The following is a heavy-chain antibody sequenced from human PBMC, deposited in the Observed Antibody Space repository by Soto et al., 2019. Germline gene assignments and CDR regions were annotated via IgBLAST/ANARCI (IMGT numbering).Heavy chain of an antibody. V-gene: IGHV4-59*01. D-gene: IGHD1-26*01. Sequence: SATLSLTCTVSGVSISSFYWSWIRQPPGKGLEWIGYISDSGNTNYNPSLKSRVIISVDTSKIQFSLKVISVTAADTAVYYCARVVRRYIDDYYQYDFDLWGQGTLVTVSS. CDR1: GVSISSFY. CDR3: ARVVRRYIDDYYQYDFDL. CDR2: ISDSGNT. J-gene: IGHJ4*02.